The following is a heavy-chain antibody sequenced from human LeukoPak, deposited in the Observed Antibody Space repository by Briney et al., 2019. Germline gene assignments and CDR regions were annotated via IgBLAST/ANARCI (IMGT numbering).Heavy chain of an antibody. V-gene: IGHV1-2*02. D-gene: IGHD3-3*01. J-gene: IGHJ4*02. CDR1: GYTFTGYY. Sequence: ASVKVSCKASGYTFTGYYMHWVRQAPGQGLEWMGWINPNSGGTNYAQKFQGRVTMTRDTSISTAYMELSRLRSDDTAVYYCARVEAPYDDFWSGYYRYWGQGTLVTVSS. CDR3: ARVEAPYDDFWSGYYRY. CDR2: INPNSGGT.